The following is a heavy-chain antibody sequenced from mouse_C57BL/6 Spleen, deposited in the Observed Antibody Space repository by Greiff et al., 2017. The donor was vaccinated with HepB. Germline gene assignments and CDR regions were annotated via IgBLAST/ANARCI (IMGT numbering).Heavy chain of an antibody. CDR1: GYTFTSYG. J-gene: IGHJ1*03. CDR2: IYPRSGNT. D-gene: IGHD1-1*01. V-gene: IGHV1-81*01. Sequence: QVQLKQSGAELARPGASVKLSCKASGYTFTSYGISWVKQRTGQGLEWIGEIYPRSGNTYYNEKFKGKATLTADKSSSTAYMELRSLTSEDSAVYFCARSGTTVVAHWDFDVWGTGTTVTVSS. CDR3: ARSGTTVVAHWDFDV.